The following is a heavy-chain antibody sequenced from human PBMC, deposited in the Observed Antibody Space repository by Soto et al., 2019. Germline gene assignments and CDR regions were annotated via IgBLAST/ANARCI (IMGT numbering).Heavy chain of an antibody. J-gene: IGHJ5*02. V-gene: IGHV1-18*01. CDR1: GYTFTSYG. Sequence: ASVKVSCKASGYTFTSYGISWVRQAPGQRLEWMGWIDAYNANTNYAQKLQGRVTMTTDTSTSTAYMELRSLRSDDTAVYYCARDHQVERFLEWLFENNWFDPWGQGTLVTVSS. D-gene: IGHD3-3*01. CDR2: IDAYNANT. CDR3: ARDHQVERFLEWLFENNWFDP.